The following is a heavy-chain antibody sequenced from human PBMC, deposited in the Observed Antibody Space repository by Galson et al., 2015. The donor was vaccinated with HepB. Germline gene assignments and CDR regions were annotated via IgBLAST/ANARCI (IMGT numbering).Heavy chain of an antibody. CDR2: ISGSGGST. Sequence: SLRLSCAASGFTFSSYAMSWVRQAPGKGLEWVSAISGSGGSTYYADSVKGRFTITRDNSKNTLYLQVNSLRAEDTAVYYCAKASEQWLVPRAFDYWGQGTLVTVSS. D-gene: IGHD6-19*01. CDR3: AKASEQWLVPRAFDY. J-gene: IGHJ4*02. V-gene: IGHV3-23*01. CDR1: GFTFSSYA.